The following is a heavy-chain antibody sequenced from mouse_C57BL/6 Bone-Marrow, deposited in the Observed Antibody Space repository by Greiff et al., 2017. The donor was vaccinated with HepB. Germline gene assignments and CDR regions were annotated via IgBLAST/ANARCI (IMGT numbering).Heavy chain of an antibody. V-gene: IGHV6-6*01. CDR3: TRDYGSSSSYYFDY. Sequence: EVKLMESGGGLVQPGGSMKLSCAASGFTFSDAWMDWVRQSPEKGLEWVAEIRNKANNHATYYAESVKGRFTISRDDSKSSVYLQMNSLRAEDTGIYYCTRDYGSSSSYYFDYWGQGTTLTVSS. CDR1: GFTFSDAW. D-gene: IGHD1-1*01. CDR2: IRNKANNHAT. J-gene: IGHJ2*01.